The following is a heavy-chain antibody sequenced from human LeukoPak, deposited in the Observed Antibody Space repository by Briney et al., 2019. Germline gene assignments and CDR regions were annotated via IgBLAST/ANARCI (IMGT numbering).Heavy chain of an antibody. CDR1: GYTFTSYY. CDR2: INPSGGGT. J-gene: IGHJ4*02. Sequence: ASVKVSCKASGYTFTSYYMHWVRQAPGQGLEWMGIINPSGGGTSYAQKFQGRVTMTRDTSTSTVYMELSSLRSEDTAVYYCARDASPIRYYDSSTTTFDYWGQGTLVTVSS. CDR3: ARDASPIRYYDSSTTTFDY. D-gene: IGHD3-22*01. V-gene: IGHV1-46*03.